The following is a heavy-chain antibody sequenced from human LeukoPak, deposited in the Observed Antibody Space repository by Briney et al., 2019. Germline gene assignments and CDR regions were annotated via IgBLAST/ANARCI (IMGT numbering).Heavy chain of an antibody. CDR2: ISAYNGDT. CDR3: ARTPYGSGSYLFYFDY. D-gene: IGHD3-10*01. V-gene: IGHV1-18*01. J-gene: IGHJ4*02. Sequence: ASVKVSCKASGYIFTRYSIGWVRQAPGQGLEWVGWISAYNGDTKYEQKLQGRVTLTTDASTSTAYMDLRSLRSDDTAVYYCARTPYGSGSYLFYFDYWGQGTLVTVSS. CDR1: GYIFTRYS.